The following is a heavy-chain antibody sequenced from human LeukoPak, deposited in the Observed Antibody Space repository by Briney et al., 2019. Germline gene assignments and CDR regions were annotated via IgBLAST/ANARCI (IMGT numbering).Heavy chain of an antibody. Sequence: GGSLRLSCAASGFTFSDYYMSWIRQAPGKGPEWVSYISSSSSYTNYADSVKGRFTISRDNAKNSLYLQMNSLRAEDTAVYYCARDHLHCSSTSCYRTPDYGMDVWGQGTTVTVSS. J-gene: IGHJ6*02. V-gene: IGHV3-11*06. D-gene: IGHD2-2*01. CDR1: GFTFSDYY. CDR3: ARDHLHCSSTSCYRTPDYGMDV. CDR2: ISSSSSYT.